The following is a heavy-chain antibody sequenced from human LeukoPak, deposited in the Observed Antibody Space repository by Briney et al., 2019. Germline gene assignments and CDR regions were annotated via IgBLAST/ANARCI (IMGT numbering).Heavy chain of an antibody. V-gene: IGHV3-30*04. Sequence: GGSLRLSCAASGFTFSSYAMHWVRQAPGKGLEWVAVISYDGSNKYYADSVKGRFTISRDNSKNTLYLQMNSLRAEDTAVYYCARDLRYFDRLFDFDYWGQGTLVTVSS. J-gene: IGHJ4*02. CDR3: ARDLRYFDRLFDFDY. CDR2: ISYDGSNK. D-gene: IGHD3-9*01. CDR1: GFTFSSYA.